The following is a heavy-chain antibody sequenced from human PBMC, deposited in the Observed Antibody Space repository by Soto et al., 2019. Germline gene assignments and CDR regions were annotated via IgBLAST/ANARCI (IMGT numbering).Heavy chain of an antibody. J-gene: IGHJ6*02. V-gene: IGHV4-30-4*08. CDR2: IPHSGSL. CDR3: AREDDGGDSLDV. CDR1: GDSISSDYYH. D-gene: IGHD2-21*02. Sequence: QVQLQQLRPGLVKPSQTLSLTCTVAGDSISSDYYHWTWIRQSPGTGLEWIGYIPHSGSLLYNPSLKSRVTISVDTSKNQFPLHLTAVTAADTAVYFCAREDDGGDSLDVWGQGTTVTVSS.